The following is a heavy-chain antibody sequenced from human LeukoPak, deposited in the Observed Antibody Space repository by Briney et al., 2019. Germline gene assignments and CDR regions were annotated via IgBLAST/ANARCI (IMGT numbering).Heavy chain of an antibody. CDR3: ARDPDDYDFWSGYGRGGFDY. V-gene: IGHV1-18*01. CDR1: GYTFTSYG. CDR2: ISAYNGNT. Sequence: ASVKVSYKASGYTFTSYGISWVRQAPGQGLEWMGWISAYNGNTNYAQKLQGRVTMTTDTSTSTAYMELRSLRSDDTAGYYCARDPDDYDFWSGYGRGGFDYWGQGTLVTVSS. D-gene: IGHD3-3*01. J-gene: IGHJ4*02.